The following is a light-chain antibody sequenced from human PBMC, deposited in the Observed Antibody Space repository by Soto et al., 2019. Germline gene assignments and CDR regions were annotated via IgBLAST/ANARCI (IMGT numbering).Light chain of an antibody. J-gene: IGKJ2*01. Sequence: DIQMTQSPSTLPASVGDRVTITCRASQSVNKWLAWYQQKPGRAPNLVIYDASTLQTSVTSTFSGSGSGTEFTLTISSLQPDDFGTYYCQQYQSWPYTFGQGTKLEI. V-gene: IGKV1-5*01. CDR2: DAS. CDR3: QQYQSWPYT. CDR1: QSVNKW.